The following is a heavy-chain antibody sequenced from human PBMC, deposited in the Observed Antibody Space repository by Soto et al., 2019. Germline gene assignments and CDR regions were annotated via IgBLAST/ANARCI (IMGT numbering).Heavy chain of an antibody. CDR2: ISPSGSP. CDR1: GGAVNSGGYP. CDR3: ARGVLA. D-gene: IGHD2-8*01. J-gene: IGHJ5*02. Sequence: SQTLSLTCSVSGGAVNSGGYPWSWIRQPPGKGLEWIGFISPSGSPAYNPSLKSRVTISVDRSNNQISLELSSVTAADTAVYYCARGVLAWGPGTLVTGSS. V-gene: IGHV4-30-2*01.